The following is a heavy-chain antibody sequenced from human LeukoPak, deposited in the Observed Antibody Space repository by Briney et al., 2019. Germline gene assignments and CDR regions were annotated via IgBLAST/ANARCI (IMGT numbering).Heavy chain of an antibody. J-gene: IGHJ6*02. CDR2: IKQDGSEK. CDR1: GFSFSNYV. D-gene: IGHD2-15*01. V-gene: IGHV3-7*01. Sequence: PGGSLRLSCAASGFSFSNYVMHWVRQAPGKGLEWVANIKQDGSEKCYVDSVKGRFTISRDNAKNSLYLQMNSLRAEDTAVYYCARDRWELLSNSYHYCGLDVWGQGTTVTVSS. CDR3: ARDRWELLSNSYHYCGLDV.